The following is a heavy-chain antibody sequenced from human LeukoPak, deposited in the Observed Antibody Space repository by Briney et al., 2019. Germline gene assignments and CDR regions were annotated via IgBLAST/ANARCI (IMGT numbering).Heavy chain of an antibody. Sequence: ASVKVSCKTSGYTFTSYRLSWVRQAPGQGLEWMGCIITYNGNTYYSQKLQGRVTMTTDTSTSTAYMELRSLRSDDTAVYYCAKTTVTSEEYFYYYMDVWGKGTTVTVSS. J-gene: IGHJ6*03. CDR1: GYTFTSYR. V-gene: IGHV1-18*01. CDR2: IITYNGNT. CDR3: AKTTVTSEEYFYYYMDV. D-gene: IGHD4-17*01.